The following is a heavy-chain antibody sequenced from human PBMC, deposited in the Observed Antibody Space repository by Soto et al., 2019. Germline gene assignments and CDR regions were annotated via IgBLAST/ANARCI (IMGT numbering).Heavy chain of an antibody. Sequence: QVHLVQSGAEVKKPGSSVKASCNLSGGFLNSYGISGVRKGPGQGLQWMGGINPLLGSTNYAEKFLARLAISADDSRTTVYMELNNLRPEDTATYFCAKIRGGVYSTWGQGTLVTVSS. J-gene: IGHJ5*02. CDR2: INPLLGST. V-gene: IGHV1-69*11. D-gene: IGHD3-10*01. CDR3: AKIRGGVYST. CDR1: GGFLNSYG.